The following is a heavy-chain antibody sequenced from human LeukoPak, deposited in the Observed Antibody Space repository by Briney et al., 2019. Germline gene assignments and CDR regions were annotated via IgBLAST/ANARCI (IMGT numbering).Heavy chain of an antibody. CDR2: IYYSGST. V-gene: IGHV4-30-4*01. D-gene: IGHD3-22*01. J-gene: IGHJ5*02. CDR3: ARNTYYYDSSGPLGGFDP. CDR1: GGSISSGDYY. Sequence: SQTLSLTCTVSGGSISSGDYYWSWIRQPPGKGLEWIGYIYYSGSTYYNPSPKSRATISVDTSKNRFSLKLSSVTAADTAVYYCARNTYYYDSSGPLGGFDPWGQGTLVTVSS.